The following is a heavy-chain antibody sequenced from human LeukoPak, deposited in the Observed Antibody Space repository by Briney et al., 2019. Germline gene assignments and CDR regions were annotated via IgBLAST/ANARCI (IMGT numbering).Heavy chain of an antibody. CDR1: GGTFSSYA. V-gene: IGHV1-69*06. D-gene: IGHD3-22*01. CDR2: IIPIFGTA. J-gene: IGHJ4*02. CDR3: ARDPYYYDSSGNY. Sequence: EASVKVFCKASGGTFSSYAISWVRQAPGQGLEWMGRIIPIFGTANYAQKFQGRVTITADKSTSTAYMELSSLRSEDTAVYYCARDPYYYDSSGNYWGQGTLVTVSS.